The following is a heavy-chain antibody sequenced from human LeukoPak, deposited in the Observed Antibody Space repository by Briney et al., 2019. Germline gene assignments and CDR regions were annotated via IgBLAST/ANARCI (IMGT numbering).Heavy chain of an antibody. CDR3: ARVVATIATTDGLNWFDP. CDR2: IIPIFGTA. Sequence: ASVKVSCKASGGTFSSYAISWVRQAPGQGLEWMGGIIPIFGTANYAQKFQGRVTITADESTSTAYMELSRLRSDDTAVYYCARVVATIATTDGLNWFDPWGQGTLVTVSS. D-gene: IGHD5-12*01. CDR1: GGTFSSYA. J-gene: IGHJ5*02. V-gene: IGHV1-69*13.